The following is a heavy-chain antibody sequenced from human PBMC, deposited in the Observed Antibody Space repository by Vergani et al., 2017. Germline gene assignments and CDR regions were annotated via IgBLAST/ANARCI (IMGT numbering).Heavy chain of an antibody. V-gene: IGHV3-74*02. CDR2: LNSDGSST. J-gene: IGHJ6*02. CDR3: ARKAPGTYYYYGMDV. CDR1: GFTFSSYA. D-gene: IGHD6-13*01. Sequence: EVQLLESGGGLVQPGGSLRLSCAASGFTFSSYAMSWVRQAPGKGLEWVSRLNSDGSSTSYADSVKGRFTISRDNAKNTLYLQMNSLRAEDTAVYYCARKAPGTYYYYGMDVWGQGTTVTVSS.